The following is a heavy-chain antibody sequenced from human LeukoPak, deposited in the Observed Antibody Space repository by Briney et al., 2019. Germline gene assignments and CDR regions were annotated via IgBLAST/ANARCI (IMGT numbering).Heavy chain of an antibody. CDR1: GFTFSSYG. D-gene: IGHD1-26*01. J-gene: IGHJ6*03. Sequence: GGSLRLSCAASGFTFSSYGMHWVRQAPGKGLEWVAGISYDGSNKYYADSVKGRFTISRDNSKNTLYLQMNSLRAEDTAVYYCARDPYSGTYGDTYYYYMDVWGKGTTVTISS. CDR2: ISYDGSNK. CDR3: ARDPYSGTYGDTYYYYMDV. V-gene: IGHV3-30*03.